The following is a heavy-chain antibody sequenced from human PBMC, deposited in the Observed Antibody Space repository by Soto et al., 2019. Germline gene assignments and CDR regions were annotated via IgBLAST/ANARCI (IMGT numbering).Heavy chain of an antibody. CDR3: ARDLHDAFDI. V-gene: IGHV3-48*03. Sequence: GGSLRLSCAASGFTFSSYEMNWVRQAPGKGLEWVSYISSSGSTIYYADSVKGRFTISRDNAKNSLYLQMNSLRAEDTAVYYCARDLHDAFDIWGQGTMVTVSS. J-gene: IGHJ3*02. CDR2: ISSSGSTI. CDR1: GFTFSSYE.